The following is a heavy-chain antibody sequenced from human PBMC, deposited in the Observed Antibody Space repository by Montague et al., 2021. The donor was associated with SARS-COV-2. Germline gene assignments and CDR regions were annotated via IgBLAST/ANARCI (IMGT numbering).Heavy chain of an antibody. D-gene: IGHD6-13*01. J-gene: IGHJ6*02. CDR1: GRSISSSSYY. CDR3: ARVGRQQLVRLSGMDV. Sequence: SETLSLICTVSGRSISSSSYYWGWIRQPPGKGLEWIGSIYYSGSTYYNPSLKSRVTISVVTSKNQFSLKLSSVTAADTAVYYCARVGRQQLVRLSGMDVWGQGTTVTASS. V-gene: IGHV4-39*07. CDR2: IYYSGST.